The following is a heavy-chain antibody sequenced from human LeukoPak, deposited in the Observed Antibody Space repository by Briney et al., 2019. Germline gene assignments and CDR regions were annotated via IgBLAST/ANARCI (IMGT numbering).Heavy chain of an antibody. CDR3: ARDGSSWSRWGYFDY. J-gene: IGHJ4*02. CDR2: ISYDGSNK. Sequence: GGSLRLSCAASGFTFSSYAMYWVRQAPGKGLEWVAVISYDGSNKYYADSVKGRFTISRDNSKNTLYLQMNSLRAEDTAVYYCARDGSSWSRWGYFDYWGQGTLVTASS. CDR1: GFTFSSYA. V-gene: IGHV3-30-3*01. D-gene: IGHD6-13*01.